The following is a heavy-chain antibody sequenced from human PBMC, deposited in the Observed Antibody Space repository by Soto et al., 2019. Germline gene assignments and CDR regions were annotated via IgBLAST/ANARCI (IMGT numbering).Heavy chain of an antibody. D-gene: IGHD1-26*01. V-gene: IGHV4-38-2*02. CDR2: IYQSGST. Sequence: PSETLSFTCPVSGYSISIGNYWGWLRRPPGKRLEWVGSIYQSGSTYHNPSLRSRATISVETSKNQFSLKLSSATAADTAVNYCARVLGAPLYYLDYPGQGILVTVS. CDR3: ARVLGAPLYYLDY. J-gene: IGHJ4*02. CDR1: GYSISIGNY.